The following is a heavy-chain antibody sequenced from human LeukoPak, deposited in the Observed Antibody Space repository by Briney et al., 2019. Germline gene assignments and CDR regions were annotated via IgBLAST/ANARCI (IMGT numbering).Heavy chain of an antibody. D-gene: IGHD5-12*01. Sequence: PGGSLRLSCAASGFTVSSNYMSWVRQAPGKGLEWVSVIYSGGSTYYADSVKGRFTISRDNSKNTLYLQMNSLRAEDTAVNYCARMGWLQLGYFDYWGQGTLVTVSS. CDR2: IYSGGST. CDR1: GFTVSSNY. J-gene: IGHJ4*02. CDR3: ARMGWLQLGYFDY. V-gene: IGHV3-66*01.